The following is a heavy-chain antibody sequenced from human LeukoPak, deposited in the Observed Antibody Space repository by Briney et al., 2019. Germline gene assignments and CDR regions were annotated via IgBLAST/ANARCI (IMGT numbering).Heavy chain of an antibody. CDR3: ARDILATSIAAPYY. V-gene: IGHV4-39*07. CDR2: IFYSGRT. Sequence: SETLSLTCTVSGVSISSSTYYWGWIRQPPGKGLEWFGSIFYSGRTYYNPSLKSRVTMSVDTSKNQFSLRLSSVNAADTAVYYCARDILATSIAAPYYWGQGTLVTVSS. CDR1: GVSISSSTYY. J-gene: IGHJ4*02. D-gene: IGHD6-13*01.